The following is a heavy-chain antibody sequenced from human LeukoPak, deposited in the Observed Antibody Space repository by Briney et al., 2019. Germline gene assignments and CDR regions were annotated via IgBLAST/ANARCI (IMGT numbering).Heavy chain of an antibody. D-gene: IGHD3-22*01. CDR3: ARGGYDSSGYYLMPFDY. CDR1: GGSISSSSYY. J-gene: IGHJ4*02. Sequence: PSETLSLTCTVSGGSISSSSYYWGWIRQPPGKGLEWIGSIYYSGSTYYNPSLKSRVTISVDTSKNQFSLKLSSVTAADTAVYYCARGGYDSSGYYLMPFDYWGQGTLVTVSS. V-gene: IGHV4-39*07. CDR2: IYYSGST.